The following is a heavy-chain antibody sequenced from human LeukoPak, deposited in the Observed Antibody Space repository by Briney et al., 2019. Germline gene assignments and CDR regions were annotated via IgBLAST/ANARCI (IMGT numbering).Heavy chain of an antibody. CDR2: ISSYLTTI. Sequence: PGGSLRLSCAASGFPFSNYNMNWVRRAPGKGLEWISYISSYLTTIYYADSVKGRFTISRDNAKNSLYLHLSSLRVEDTAVYYCARENYFDDSGLNPPFDSWGQGTLVTVSS. CDR1: GFPFSNYN. CDR3: ARENYFDDSGLNPPFDS. D-gene: IGHD3-22*01. J-gene: IGHJ4*02. V-gene: IGHV3-48*04.